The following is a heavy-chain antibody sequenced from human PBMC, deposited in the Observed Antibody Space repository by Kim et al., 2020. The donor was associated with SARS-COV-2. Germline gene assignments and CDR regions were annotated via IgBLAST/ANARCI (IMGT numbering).Heavy chain of an antibody. V-gene: IGHV3-33*01. Sequence: GGSLRLSCAGSGFIFINYGIHWVRQAPGKGLEWVSLIWNDGRNKHYADSVKGRFSVSRDNSKNTVYLQMNNLRPEDTAVYYCASDVGNEEFDTWGQGTLVTVSP. CDR3: ASDVGNEEFDT. CDR1: GFIFINYG. J-gene: IGHJ5*02. CDR2: IWNDGRNK.